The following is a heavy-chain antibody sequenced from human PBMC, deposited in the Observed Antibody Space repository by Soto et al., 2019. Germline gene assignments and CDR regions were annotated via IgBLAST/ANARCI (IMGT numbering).Heavy chain of an antibody. CDR2: IYYSGST. Sequence: QLQLQESGPGLVKPSETLSLTCTVSGGSISSSSYYWGWIRQPPGKGLEWIGSIYYSGSTYYNPYLKSRVTISVDTSKDQFSLKLCSVTAADTAVYYCARYSPELWFGELSWFDPWGQGTLVTVSS. V-gene: IGHV4-39*01. D-gene: IGHD3-10*01. J-gene: IGHJ5*02. CDR1: GGSISSSSYY. CDR3: ARYSPELWFGELSWFDP.